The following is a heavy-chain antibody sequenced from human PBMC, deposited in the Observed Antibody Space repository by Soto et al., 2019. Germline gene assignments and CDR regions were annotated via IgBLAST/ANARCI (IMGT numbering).Heavy chain of an antibody. J-gene: IGHJ4*02. V-gene: IGHV3-23*01. Sequence: VQLLESGGGLVQPGGSLRLSCAASGFTLGSSAVRWVRQVPGKGLEWISSISGSGDKTFYADSVKGRFTISRDNSKNTRYLQMNTLRAEDTAIYYCVTGSGYWGQGTLVTVSS. CDR3: VTGSGY. CDR1: GFTLGSSA. D-gene: IGHD3-10*01. CDR2: ISGSGDKT.